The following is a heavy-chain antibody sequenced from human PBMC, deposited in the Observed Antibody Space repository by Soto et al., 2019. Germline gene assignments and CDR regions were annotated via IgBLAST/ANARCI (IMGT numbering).Heavy chain of an antibody. Sequence: ASVKVSCKASGYTFTSYGISWVRQAPGQGLEWMGWMNPNSGNTGYAQKFQGRVTMTRNTSISTAYMELSSLRSEDTAVYYCARALDLVLRYFDRIDPFDIWGQGTMVIVSS. CDR1: GYTFTSYG. V-gene: IGHV1-8*02. J-gene: IGHJ3*02. CDR3: ARALDLVLRYFDRIDPFDI. D-gene: IGHD3-9*01. CDR2: MNPNSGNT.